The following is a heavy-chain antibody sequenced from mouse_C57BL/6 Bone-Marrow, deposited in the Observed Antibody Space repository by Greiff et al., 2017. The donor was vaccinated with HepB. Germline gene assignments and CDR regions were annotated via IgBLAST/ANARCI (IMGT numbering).Heavy chain of an antibody. Sequence: LQESGPELVKPGASVKISCKASGYAFSSSWMNWVKQRPGKGLVWIGRIYPGDGDTNYNGKFKGKATLTADKSSSTAYMQLSSLTSEDSAVYFCARNGSKDWYFDVWGTGTTVTVSS. V-gene: IGHV1-82*01. CDR3: ARNGSKDWYFDV. J-gene: IGHJ1*03. CDR2: IYPGDGDT. CDR1: GYAFSSSW. D-gene: IGHD1-1*01.